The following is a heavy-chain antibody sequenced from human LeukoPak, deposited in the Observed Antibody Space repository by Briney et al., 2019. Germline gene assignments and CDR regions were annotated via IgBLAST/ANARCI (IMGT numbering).Heavy chain of an antibody. CDR1: GFTVSTNY. Sequence: GGSLRLSCAASGFTVSTNYMSWVRQAPGKGLEWVSSIYAGGRTKYADSVKGRYTISRHNSNTLYLQMNTLKTEDTAVYYCARDKAVVVAYAFDIWGQGTMVTVSS. D-gene: IGHD2-15*01. CDR3: ARDKAVVVAYAFDI. J-gene: IGHJ3*02. CDR2: IYAGGRT. V-gene: IGHV3-53*04.